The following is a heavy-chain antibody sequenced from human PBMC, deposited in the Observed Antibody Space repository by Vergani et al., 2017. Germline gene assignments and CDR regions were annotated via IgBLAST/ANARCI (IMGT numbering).Heavy chain of an antibody. J-gene: IGHJ4*02. CDR2: IYTSGST. V-gene: IGHV4-61*02. D-gene: IGHD2-2*01. Sequence: QVQLQESGPGLVKPSQTLSLTCTVSGGSISSGIYYWSWIRQPAGKGLEWIGRIYTSGSTNYNPSLKSRVTISVDTSKNQFSLKLSSVTAADTAVYYCARDSVYCSSTSCSRDYWGQGTLVTVSS. CDR1: GGSISSGIYY. CDR3: ARDSVYCSSTSCSRDY.